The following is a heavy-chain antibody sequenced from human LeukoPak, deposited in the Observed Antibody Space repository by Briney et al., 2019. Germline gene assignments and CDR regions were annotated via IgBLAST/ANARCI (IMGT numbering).Heavy chain of an antibody. V-gene: IGHV3-23*01. CDR2: ISGSGGGSGGST. CDR3: AKHRSGIAASGSNY. CDR1: GFTFSSYA. J-gene: IGHJ4*02. D-gene: IGHD6-13*01. Sequence: GGSLRLSCAASGFTFSSYAMSWVRQAPGKGLEWVSVSVISGSGGGSGGSTYYADSVKGRFTISRDDSKNTLYLQMNNLRVEDTAVYYCAKHRSGIAASGSNYWGQGTLVSVSS.